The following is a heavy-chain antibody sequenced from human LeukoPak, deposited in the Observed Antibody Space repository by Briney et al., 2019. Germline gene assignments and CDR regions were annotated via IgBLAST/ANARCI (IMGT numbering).Heavy chain of an antibody. D-gene: IGHD6-6*01. J-gene: IGHJ4*02. CDR1: GFTFSSYS. Sequence: GGSLRLSCAVSGFTFSSYSMTWVRQAPGKGLEWVAYISSTSSTVYYADSVKGRLTISRDNVKNSLSLRMNSLRAEDTAVYYCARGRDSSSSYPGYWGQGTLVTVSS. V-gene: IGHV3-48*01. CDR3: ARGRDSSSSYPGY. CDR2: ISSTSSTV.